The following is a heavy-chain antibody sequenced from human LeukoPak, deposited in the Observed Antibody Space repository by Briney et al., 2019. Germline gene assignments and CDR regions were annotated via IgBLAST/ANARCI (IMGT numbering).Heavy chain of an antibody. CDR3: ARDRLPYYYDSSRPCCYYYGMDV. CDR2: IIPIFGTA. CDR1: GGTFSSYA. Sequence: SVKVSCKASGGTFSSYAISWVRQAPRQGLEWMGGIIPIFGTANYAQKFQGRVTITADESTSTAYMELSSLRSEDTAVYYCARDRLPYYYDSSRPCCYYYGMDVWGQGTTVTVSS. D-gene: IGHD3-22*01. V-gene: IGHV1-69*13. J-gene: IGHJ6*02.